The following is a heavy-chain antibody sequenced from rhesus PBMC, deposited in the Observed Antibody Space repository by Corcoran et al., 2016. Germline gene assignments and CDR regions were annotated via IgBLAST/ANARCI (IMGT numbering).Heavy chain of an antibody. CDR3: ARQGYTDHLGGLDS. V-gene: IGHV4-143*01. CDR2: VYGNSAST. J-gene: IGHJ6*01. D-gene: IGHD2-39*02. Sequence: QVQLQESGPGLVKPSETLSLTCTVSCGSISGYYNWTWIRPYLGKGLELIGAVYGNSASTNYNPSLTCRVTIPKDTSKNQFSLGLTSVTAADTAVYYCARQGYTDHLGGLDSWGQGVVVTVSS. CDR1: CGSISGYYN.